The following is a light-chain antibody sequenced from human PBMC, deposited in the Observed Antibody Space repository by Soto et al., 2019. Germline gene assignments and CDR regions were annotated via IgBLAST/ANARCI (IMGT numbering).Light chain of an antibody. Sequence: EIVMTQSPATLSVSPGERATLSCRASQSVSSNFAWYQQKPGQAPRLLMYSTSTRATGVPARFSGSGSGTAFTLTISSLQSEDVAVYYCQQYNNWPLCFGGGTKVEIK. CDR2: STS. CDR3: QQYNNWPLC. V-gene: IGKV3-15*01. J-gene: IGKJ4*01. CDR1: QSVSSN.